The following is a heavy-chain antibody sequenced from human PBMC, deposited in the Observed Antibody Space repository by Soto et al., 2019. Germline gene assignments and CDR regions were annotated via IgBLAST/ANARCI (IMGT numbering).Heavy chain of an antibody. CDR1: GYTFNFYG. J-gene: IGHJ4*02. CDR2: ISGFNGNT. Sequence: ASVKVSCKASGYTFNFYGITWVRQAPGQGLEWMGWISGFNGNTNYAADLQGRVTMTTDTSASTAYMELRGLRSDDTAVYYCARIGVSSGHESPDFDSWGQGTLVTVSS. D-gene: IGHD3-16*01. V-gene: IGHV1-18*01. CDR3: ARIGVSSGHESPDFDS.